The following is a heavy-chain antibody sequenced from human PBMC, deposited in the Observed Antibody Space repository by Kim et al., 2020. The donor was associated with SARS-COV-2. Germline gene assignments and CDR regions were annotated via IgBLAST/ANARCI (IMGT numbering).Heavy chain of an antibody. J-gene: IGHJ5*02. D-gene: IGHD6-13*01. V-gene: IGHV3-21*01. CDR3: ARDGGAAGFDP. Sequence: DAVKVPFTTSRDNPKNSLYLQMNSLRAEDTAVYYCARDGGAAGFDPWGQGTLVTVSS.